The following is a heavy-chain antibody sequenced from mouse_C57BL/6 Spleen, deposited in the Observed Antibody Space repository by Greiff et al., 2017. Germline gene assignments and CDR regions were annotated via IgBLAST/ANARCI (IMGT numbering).Heavy chain of an antibody. CDR3: ARVSNYSYWYCDV. CDR1: GYTFTDHS. V-gene: IGHV1-78*01. Sequence: QVQLQQSDAELVKPGASVKISCKVSGYTFTDHSIHWMKQRPEQGLEWIGYIYPRDGSTKYNEKFKGKATLTADTSSSTAYLQLNSLTSEDSAVYFCARVSNYSYWYCDVWGTGTTLTVSS. D-gene: IGHD2-5*01. J-gene: IGHJ1*03. CDR2: IYPRDGST.